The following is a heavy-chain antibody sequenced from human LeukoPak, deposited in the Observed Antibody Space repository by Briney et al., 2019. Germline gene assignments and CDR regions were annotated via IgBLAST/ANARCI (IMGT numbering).Heavy chain of an antibody. J-gene: IGHJ4*02. CDR3: VKGRWSHVTDY. CDR2: ICSSGST. Sequence: SETLSLTCAVYGGSFSGYYWSWIRQPPGKGLEWIGTICSSGSTYYNPSLRSRLTISVDTSKNQFSLKLSSVTAADTAIYYCVKGRWSHVTDYWGQGTLVTVSS. V-gene: IGHV4-59*12. CDR1: GGSFSGYY. D-gene: IGHD3-10*02.